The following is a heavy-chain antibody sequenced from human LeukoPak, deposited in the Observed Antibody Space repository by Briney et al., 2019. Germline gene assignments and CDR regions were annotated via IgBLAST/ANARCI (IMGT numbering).Heavy chain of an antibody. CDR3: ARNGEGDSHYYYYYMDV. V-gene: IGHV1-69*13. Sequence: ASVKVSCKASGGTFSSYAINWVRQAPGQGLKWMGGIIPIFGTANYAQKFQGRVTITADEYTSTAYMELSSLRSEDTALYYCARNGEGDSHYYYYYMDVWGKGTTVTVSS. CDR2: IIPIFGTA. CDR1: GGTFSSYA. J-gene: IGHJ6*03. D-gene: IGHD5-12*01.